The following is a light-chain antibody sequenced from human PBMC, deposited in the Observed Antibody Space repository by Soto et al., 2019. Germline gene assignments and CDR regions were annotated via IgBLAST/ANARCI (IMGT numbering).Light chain of an antibody. J-gene: IGKJ1*01. CDR3: QQYNNWPWT. Sequence: DIQLTQSPSFLSASVGDRVTITCRASQGISTNLAWYQQNPGKAPKLLIYTASSLQSGVPSRFSGSGSGTQFTLTISSLQSEDFAVYHCQQYNNWPWTFGQGTKVDI. CDR1: QGISTN. V-gene: IGKV1-9*01. CDR2: TAS.